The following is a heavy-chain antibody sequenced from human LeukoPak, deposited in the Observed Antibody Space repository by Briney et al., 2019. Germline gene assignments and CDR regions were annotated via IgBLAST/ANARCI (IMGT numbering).Heavy chain of an antibody. CDR2: INPNSGGT. Sequence: ASVKVSCKASGYTFTGYYMHWVRQAPGQGLEWMGWINPNSGGTNYAQKFQGRVTMTRDTSISTAYMELSRLRSDDTAVYYCAREYYDILTGYTGNLGYWGQGTLVTVSS. V-gene: IGHV1-2*02. D-gene: IGHD3-9*01. CDR3: AREYYDILTGYTGNLGY. J-gene: IGHJ4*02. CDR1: GYTFTGYY.